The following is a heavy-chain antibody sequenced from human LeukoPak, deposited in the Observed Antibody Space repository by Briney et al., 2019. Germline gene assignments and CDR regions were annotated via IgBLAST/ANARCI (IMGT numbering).Heavy chain of an antibody. V-gene: IGHV3-33*01. CDR3: ARDGRGCGWKFAEF. CDR1: GFSFNAYG. D-gene: IGHD6-19*01. Sequence: GSLRLSCEASGFSFNAYGMHWVRQAPGKGLEWLAVIWYDGTNKYYSDSVKGRFTISRDNSKKTLYLQMNSLRVNDTAVYYCARDGRGCGWKFAEFWGQGTLVTVSS. CDR2: IWYDGTNK. J-gene: IGHJ4*02.